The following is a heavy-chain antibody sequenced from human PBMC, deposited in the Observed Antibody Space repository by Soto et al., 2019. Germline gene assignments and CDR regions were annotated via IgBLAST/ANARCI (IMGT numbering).Heavy chain of an antibody. CDR3: ARWGRGDFWSGYYTRYYYYYGMDV. Sequence: GESLKLSCKGSGYSFTSYWIGWVRQMPGKGLEWMGIIYPGDSDTRYSPSFQGQVTISADKSISTAYLQWSSLKASDTAMYYCARWGRGDFWSGYYTRYYYYYGMDVWGQGTTVTVSS. J-gene: IGHJ6*02. V-gene: IGHV5-51*01. CDR2: IYPGDSDT. D-gene: IGHD3-3*01. CDR1: GYSFTSYW.